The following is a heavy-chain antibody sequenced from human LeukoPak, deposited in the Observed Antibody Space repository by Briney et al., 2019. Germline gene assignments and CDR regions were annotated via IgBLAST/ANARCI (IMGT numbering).Heavy chain of an antibody. CDR1: GFTFSNYW. D-gene: IGHD5-18*01. V-gene: IGHV3-7*04. CDR3: ARADSYGSILDY. CDR2: IDQYGRAK. J-gene: IGHJ4*02. Sequence: GGSLRLSCAASGFTFSNYWMSWVRQAPGKGLEWVASIDQYGRAKYYVDSVRGRFTFSRDNTKNSLHLQMSSLRAEDTAVYYCARADSYGSILDYWGQGNRVTVSS.